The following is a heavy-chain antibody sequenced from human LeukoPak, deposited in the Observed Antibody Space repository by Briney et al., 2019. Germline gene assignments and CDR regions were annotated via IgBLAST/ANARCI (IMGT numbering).Heavy chain of an antibody. CDR3: ARDYRGSFDP. V-gene: IGHV4-59*01. Sequence: PSETLSLTCTVSGGSISSYYWSWIRQPPGKGLEWIGYIYYSGSTNYDPSLKSRVTISVDTSKNQFSLKLSSVTAADTAVYYCARDYRGSFDPWGQGTLVTVSS. D-gene: IGHD1-26*01. J-gene: IGHJ5*02. CDR1: GGSISSYY. CDR2: IYYSGST.